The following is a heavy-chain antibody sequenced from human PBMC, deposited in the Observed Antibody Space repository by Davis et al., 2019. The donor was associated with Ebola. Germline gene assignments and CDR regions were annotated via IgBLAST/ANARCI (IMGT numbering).Heavy chain of an antibody. D-gene: IGHD5-24*01. J-gene: IGHJ4*02. CDR3: ARDRSLGYISHFDY. CDR1: GYTFTSYG. Sequence: ASVKVSCKASGYTFTSYGISWVRQAPGQGLEWMGWISAYNGNTNYAQKLQGRVTMTTDTSTSTAYMELSSLRSEDTAVYYCARDRSLGYISHFDYWGQGTLVTVSS. CDR2: ISAYNGNT. V-gene: IGHV1-18*01.